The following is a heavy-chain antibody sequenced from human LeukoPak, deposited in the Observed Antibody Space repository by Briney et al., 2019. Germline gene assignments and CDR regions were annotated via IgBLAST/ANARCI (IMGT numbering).Heavy chain of an antibody. Sequence: PSQTLSLTCTVSGGSISSGDYYWSWIRQPPGKGLEWIGYIYYSGSTYYNPSLKSRVTISVDTSKNQFSLKLSSVTAADTAVYYCAREGIVGATIRGCFDYWGQGTLVTVSS. CDR3: AREGIVGATIRGCFDY. V-gene: IGHV4-30-4*01. J-gene: IGHJ4*02. CDR1: GGSISSGDYY. CDR2: IYYSGST. D-gene: IGHD1-26*01.